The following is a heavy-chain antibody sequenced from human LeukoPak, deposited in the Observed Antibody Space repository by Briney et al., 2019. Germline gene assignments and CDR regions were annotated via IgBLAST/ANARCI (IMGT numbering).Heavy chain of an antibody. V-gene: IGHV3-66*01. Sequence: RAGGSLRLSCAASGLAVINNYMTWVRQAPGKGLEWVSVIYSGGRTSYAASVQGRFTVSRDNAKNTVYLQGNGLKVDDTAVYYCARGTSTGYYRTEAFDLWGQGTLVTVSS. J-gene: IGHJ3*01. CDR3: ARGTSTGYYRTEAFDL. D-gene: IGHD3-22*01. CDR1: GLAVINNY. CDR2: IYSGGRT.